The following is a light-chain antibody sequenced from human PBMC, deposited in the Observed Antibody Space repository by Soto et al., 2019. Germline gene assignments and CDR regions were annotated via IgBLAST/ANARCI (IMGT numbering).Light chain of an antibody. V-gene: IGKV3-20*01. Sequence: EIVLTQSPGTLSLSPGERATLSCRASQSVSSRYFAWYQQKPGQAPRLLIYGASSRATGIPDRFSGSGSGTDFTLTISRLEPEDFAVYYCQQYGSSGTFGQGTKV. J-gene: IGKJ1*01. CDR1: QSVSSRY. CDR3: QQYGSSGT. CDR2: GAS.